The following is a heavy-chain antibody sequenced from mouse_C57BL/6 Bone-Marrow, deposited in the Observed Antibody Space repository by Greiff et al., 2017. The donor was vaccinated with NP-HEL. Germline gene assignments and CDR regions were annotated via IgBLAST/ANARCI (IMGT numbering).Heavy chain of an antibody. CDR2: IDPSDSYT. V-gene: IGHV1-69*01. CDR1: GYTFTSYW. D-gene: IGHD1-1*01. CDR3: ASTTVPWFAY. J-gene: IGHJ3*01. Sequence: VQLQQSGAELVMPGASVKLSCKASGYTFTSYWMHWVKQRPGQGLEWIGEIDPSDSYTNYNQKFKGKSTLTVDKSSSTAYMQLSSLTSEDSAVYYCASTTVPWFAYWGQGTLVTVSA.